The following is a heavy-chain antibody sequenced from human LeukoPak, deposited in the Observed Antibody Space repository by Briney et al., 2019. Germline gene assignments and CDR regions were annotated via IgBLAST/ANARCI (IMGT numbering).Heavy chain of an antibody. J-gene: IGHJ6*02. D-gene: IGHD3-22*01. CDR3: ARREYYYDSLDV. CDR2: IYYSGST. CDR1: GGSISSYY. Sequence: SETLSLTCTVSGGSISSYYWSWIRQPPGKGLEWIGYIYYSGSTNYNPSLKSRVTISVDTSKNQFSLKLSSVTAADTAVYYCARREYYYDSLDVWGRGTTVTVSS. V-gene: IGHV4-59*08.